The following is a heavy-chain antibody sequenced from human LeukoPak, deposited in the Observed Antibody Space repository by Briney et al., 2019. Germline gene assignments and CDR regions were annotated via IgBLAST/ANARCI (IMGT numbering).Heavy chain of an antibody. CDR3: AKDIRPSRSGYMDV. J-gene: IGHJ6*03. V-gene: IGHV3-20*04. CDR1: GFTFDDYG. D-gene: IGHD1-26*01. CDR2: INWNGGST. Sequence: GGSLRLSCAASGFTFDDYGMSWVRQAPGKGLEWVSGINWNGGSTGYADSVKGRFTISRDNAKNSLYLQMNSLRAEDTALYYCAKDIRPSRSGYMDVWGKGTTVTVSS.